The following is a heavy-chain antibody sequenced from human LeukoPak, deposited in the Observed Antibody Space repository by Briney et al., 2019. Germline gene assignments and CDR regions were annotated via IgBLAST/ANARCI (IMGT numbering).Heavy chain of an antibody. J-gene: IGHJ5*02. D-gene: IGHD2-2*01. Sequence: GGSLRLSCAASGFTFSSYWMHRVRQAPGKGLVWVSRINSDGSSTSYADSVKGRFTISRDNAKNTLYLQMNSLRAEDTAVYYCARGLYCSSTSCYAHNWFDPWGQGTLVTVSS. CDR3: ARGLYCSSTSCYAHNWFDP. V-gene: IGHV3-74*01. CDR2: INSDGSST. CDR1: GFTFSSYW.